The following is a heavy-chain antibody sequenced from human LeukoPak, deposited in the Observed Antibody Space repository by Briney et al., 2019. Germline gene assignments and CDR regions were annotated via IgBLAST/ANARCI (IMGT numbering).Heavy chain of an antibody. D-gene: IGHD6-19*01. J-gene: IGHJ1*01. CDR2: INPSGGST. Sequence: GASVKVSCKASGYTFTSYYMHWVRQAPGQGLEWMGIINPSGGSTSYAQKFQGRVTMTRDTSTSTVYMELSSLRSEDTVVYYCARPLESGWPNEYFQHWGQGTLVTVSS. CDR3: ARPLESGWPNEYFQH. V-gene: IGHV1-46*03. CDR1: GYTFTSYY.